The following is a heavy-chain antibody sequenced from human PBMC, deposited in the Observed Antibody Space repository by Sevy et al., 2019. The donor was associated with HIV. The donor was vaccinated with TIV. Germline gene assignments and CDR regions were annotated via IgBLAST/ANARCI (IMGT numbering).Heavy chain of an antibody. J-gene: IGHJ6*02. CDR1: GFTFSNAW. Sequence: GGSLRLSCAASGFTFSNAWMSWVRQAPGKGLEWVGRIKSKTDGGTTDYAAPVKGRFTISRDDSKNTLYLQMNSLKTEETAVYYCTTPSRSSSWYWYYYYGMDVWGQGTTVTVSS. D-gene: IGHD6-13*01. CDR2: IKSKTDGGTT. CDR3: TTPSRSSSWYWYYYYGMDV. V-gene: IGHV3-15*01.